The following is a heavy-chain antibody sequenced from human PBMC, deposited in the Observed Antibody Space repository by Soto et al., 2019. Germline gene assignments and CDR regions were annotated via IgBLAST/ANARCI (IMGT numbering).Heavy chain of an antibody. Sequence: GVLRLSCSASGFTFGEYAMSWVRQAPGKGLEWVGFIRTKAYGGTTEYAASVRGRFTVSRDDSKSSASRRMNSLKTEDTAVYYCTRVKYFPYSGISFPFDYWAQGTLVTVSS. CDR2: IRTKAYGGTT. CDR1: GFTFGEYA. V-gene: IGHV3-49*04. J-gene: IGHJ4*02. CDR3: TRVKYFPYSGISFPFDY. D-gene: IGHD1-26*01.